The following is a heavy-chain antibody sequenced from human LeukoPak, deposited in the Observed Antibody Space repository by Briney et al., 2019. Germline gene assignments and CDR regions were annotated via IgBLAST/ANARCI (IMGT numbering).Heavy chain of an antibody. V-gene: IGHV4-4*07. CDR1: GGSISSYY. J-gene: IGHJ4*02. CDR3: AGLYYYGSGSSFDY. D-gene: IGHD3-10*01. Sequence: SETLSLTCTVSGGSISSYYWSWIRQPAGKGLEWIGRIYTSGSTNYSPSLKSRVTMSVDTSKNQFSLKLSSVTAADTAVYYCAGLYYYGSGSSFDYWGQGTLVTVSS. CDR2: IYTSGST.